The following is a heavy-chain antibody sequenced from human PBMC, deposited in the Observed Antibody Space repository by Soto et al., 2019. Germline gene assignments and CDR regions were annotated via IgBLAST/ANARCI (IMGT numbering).Heavy chain of an antibody. J-gene: IGHJ5*02. CDR1: GGSISSSSYY. D-gene: IGHD6-13*01. CDR2: IYYSGST. V-gene: IGHV4-39*01. CDR3: ARKGGSSWNWFDP. Sequence: QLQLQESGPGLVKPSETLSLTCTVSGGSISSSSYYWGWIRQPPGKGLEWIGSIYYSGSTYYNPSLKSRVTISVDTSKNQFSLKLSSVTAADTAVYYCARKGGSSWNWFDPWGQGTLVTVSS.